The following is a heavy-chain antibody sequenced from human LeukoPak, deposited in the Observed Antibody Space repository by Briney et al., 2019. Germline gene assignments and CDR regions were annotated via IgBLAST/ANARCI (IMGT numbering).Heavy chain of an antibody. CDR2: INTNSGGT. Sequence: ASVTVSCKASGYTFTGYYIHWVRQAPGQGLEWMGWINTNSGGTNYAQKFQGRVTMTRDTSISTAYMELSRLRSDDTAVYYCARVLKYGSGSRLFDPWGQGTLVTVSS. V-gene: IGHV1-2*02. J-gene: IGHJ5*02. CDR1: GYTFTGYY. D-gene: IGHD3-10*01. CDR3: ARVLKYGSGSRLFDP.